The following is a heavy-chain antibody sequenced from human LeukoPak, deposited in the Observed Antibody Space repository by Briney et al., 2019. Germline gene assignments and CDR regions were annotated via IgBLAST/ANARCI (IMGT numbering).Heavy chain of an antibody. CDR3: ARADTTIFGVVLIDV. CDR2: IYYSGST. J-gene: IGHJ6*04. CDR1: GGSISSYY. D-gene: IGHD3-3*01. Sequence: PSETLSLTCTVSGGSISSYYWSWIRQPPGKGLEWIGYIYYSGSTNYNPSLKSRVTISVDTSKNQFSLKLSSVTAADMAVYYCARADTTIFGVVLIDVWGKGTTVTVSS. V-gene: IGHV4-59*01.